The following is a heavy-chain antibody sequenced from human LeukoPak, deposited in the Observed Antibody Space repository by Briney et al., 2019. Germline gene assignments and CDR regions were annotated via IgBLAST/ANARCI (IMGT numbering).Heavy chain of an antibody. D-gene: IGHD6-13*01. V-gene: IGHV3-53*01. CDR3: ARDRAAAGTGD. J-gene: IGHJ1*01. Sequence: GGSLRLSCAASGFTVSSNYMSWVRQAPGKGLAWVSVIYSGGSTYYADSVKGRFTISRDNSKNTLYLQMNSLRAEDTAVYYCARDRAAAGTGDWGQGTLVTVSS. CDR2: IYSGGST. CDR1: GFTVSSNY.